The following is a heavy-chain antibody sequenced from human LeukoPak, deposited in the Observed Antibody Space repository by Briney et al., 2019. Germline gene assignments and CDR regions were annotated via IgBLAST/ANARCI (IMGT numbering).Heavy chain of an antibody. V-gene: IGHV1-69*05. CDR3: ARGYSGYGNHCSGGSCYYYYYMDV. J-gene: IGHJ6*03. CDR1: GGTFSSYA. Sequence: SVKVSCKASGGTFSSYAISWVRQAPGPGLEWMGRIIPIFGTANYAQKFQGRVTITTDESTRTAYMELSSLRSEDTAVYYCARGYSGYGNHCSGGSCYYYYYMDVWGKGTTVTVSS. CDR2: IIPIFGTA. D-gene: IGHD2-15*01.